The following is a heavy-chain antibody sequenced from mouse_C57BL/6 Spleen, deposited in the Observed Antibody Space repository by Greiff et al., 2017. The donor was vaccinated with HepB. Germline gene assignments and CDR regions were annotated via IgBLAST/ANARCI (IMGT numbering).Heavy chain of an antibody. CDR1: GYTFTSYG. J-gene: IGHJ4*01. CDR2: IYPRSGNT. D-gene: IGHD2-4*01. CDR3: ARDDYDEGAMDY. Sequence: VKLVESGAELARPGASVKLSCKASGYTFTSYGISWVKQRTGQGLEWIGEIYPRSGNTYYNEKFKGKATLTADKSSSTAYMELRSLTSEDSAVYFCARDDYDEGAMDYWGQGTSVTVSS. V-gene: IGHV1-81*01.